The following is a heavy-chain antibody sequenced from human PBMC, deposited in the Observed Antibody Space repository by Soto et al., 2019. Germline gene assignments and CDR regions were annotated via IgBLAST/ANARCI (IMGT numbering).Heavy chain of an antibody. V-gene: IGHV3-53*01. CDR1: GFTVSSNY. J-gene: IGHJ5*02. Sequence: EVQLVESGGGLIQPGGSLRLSCAASGFTVSSNYMSWVRQAPGEGLERVSVIYSGGSTYYADSVKGRFTISRDNSKNTLYLQMNSLRAEDTAVYYCARDLGCSGGSCNKGRRPWGQGTLVTVSS. CDR3: ARDLGCSGGSCNKGRRP. D-gene: IGHD2-15*01. CDR2: IYSGGST.